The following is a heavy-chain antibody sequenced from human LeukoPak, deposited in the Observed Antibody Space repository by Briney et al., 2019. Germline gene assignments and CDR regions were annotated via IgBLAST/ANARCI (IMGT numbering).Heavy chain of an antibody. J-gene: IGHJ6*03. CDR3: ARGPSQGSIYYYSYYMDV. CDR1: GLSVRTYV. CDR2: ISSSGSTI. V-gene: IGHV3-48*01. Sequence: GGSLRLSCSASGLSVRTYVLNWFRQAPGKGLEWVSSISSSGSTIYYADSVRGRFTISRDNARNSVYLQMNSLRVDDTAVFYCARGPSQGSIYYYSYYMDVWGKGTTVIVSS. D-gene: IGHD2-2*01.